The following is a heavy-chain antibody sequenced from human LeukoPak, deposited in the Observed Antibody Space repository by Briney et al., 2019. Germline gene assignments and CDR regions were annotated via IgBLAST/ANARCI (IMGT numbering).Heavy chain of an antibody. CDR2: IDTSGST. J-gene: IGHJ5*02. D-gene: IGHD2-2*01. V-gene: IGHV4-4*07. CDR3: ARDVGYCSSTSCSIRGDWFDP. CDR1: GGSISSYY. Sequence: SETLSLTCTVSGGSISSYYWSWIRQPAGKGLEWIGRIDTSGSTNYNASLKSRVTMSVDTSKNQFSLKLSSVTAADTAVYYCARDVGYCSSTSCSIRGDWFDPWGQGTLVTVSS.